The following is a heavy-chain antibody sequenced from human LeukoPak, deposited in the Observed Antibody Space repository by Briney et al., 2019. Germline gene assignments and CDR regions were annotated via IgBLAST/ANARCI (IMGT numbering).Heavy chain of an antibody. Sequence: PSQTLSLTCTVSGGSISSGSYYWSWIRQPAGKGLEWIGRIYTSGSTNYNPSLKSRVTISVDTSKNQFSLKLSSVTAADTAVYYCARNDYGDYSFDYWGQGTLVTVSS. CDR1: GGSISSGSYY. D-gene: IGHD4-17*01. CDR3: ARNDYGDYSFDY. V-gene: IGHV4-61*02. CDR2: IYTSGST. J-gene: IGHJ4*02.